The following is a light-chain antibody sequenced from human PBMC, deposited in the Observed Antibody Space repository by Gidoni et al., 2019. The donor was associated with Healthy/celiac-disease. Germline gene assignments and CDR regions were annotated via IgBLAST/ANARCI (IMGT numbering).Light chain of an antibody. CDR3: QQYYSTQP. CDR2: WAS. J-gene: IGKJ1*01. CDR1: QSVLYSSNNKNY. V-gene: IGKV4-1*01. Sequence: DSVMTQSPDSLAVSLGERATINCKSSQSVLYSSNNKNYLAWYQQKPGQPPKLLIYWASTRESGVPDRFRGSGSGTDFTLTISSLQAEDVAVYYCQQYYSTQPFXXXTKVELK.